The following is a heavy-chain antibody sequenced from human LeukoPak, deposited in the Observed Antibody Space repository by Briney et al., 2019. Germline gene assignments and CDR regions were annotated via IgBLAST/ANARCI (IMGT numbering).Heavy chain of an antibody. Sequence: PSETLSLTCTVSGGFISSYYWSWIRQPPGKGLEWIGYVYHSGSANYNPSLKSRVTISVDTPKNQFSLKLSSVTAADTAVYYCARYNDFYDSSGFDDTPARDAFHIWGQGTMVTVSS. J-gene: IGHJ3*02. CDR3: ARYNDFYDSSGFDDTPARDAFHI. V-gene: IGHV4-59*01. CDR1: GGFISSYY. CDR2: VYHSGSA. D-gene: IGHD3-22*01.